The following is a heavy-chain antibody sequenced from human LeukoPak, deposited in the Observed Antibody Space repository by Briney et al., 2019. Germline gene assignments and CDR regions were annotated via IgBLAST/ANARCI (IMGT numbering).Heavy chain of an antibody. J-gene: IGHJ4*02. CDR3: AKQRSEVVVAATNY. V-gene: IGHV3-23*01. CDR1: GFTFSGYA. D-gene: IGHD2-15*01. Sequence: PGGSLRLSCAASGFTFSGYAITWVRQAPGKGLEWVSSITGGGDTTYYADPVRGRFTISRDNSKNTLSVQMNSLRAEDTAVYYCAKQRSEVVVAATNYWGQRTVVTVSS. CDR2: ITGGGDTT.